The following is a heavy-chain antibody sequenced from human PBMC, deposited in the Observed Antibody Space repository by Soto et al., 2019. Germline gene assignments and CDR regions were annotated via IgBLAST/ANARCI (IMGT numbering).Heavy chain of an antibody. Sequence: GGSLRLSCAASGFTFSTYAMSWVRQAPGKGLEWVSAISGSGGSTYYADSVKGRFTISRDNSKNTLYLQMSSLRAEDTALYYCAKDRFYYDSSAYYYDVFDIWGQGTMVTGSS. J-gene: IGHJ3*02. CDR1: GFTFSTYA. D-gene: IGHD3-22*01. V-gene: IGHV3-23*01. CDR2: ISGSGGST. CDR3: AKDRFYYDSSAYYYDVFDI.